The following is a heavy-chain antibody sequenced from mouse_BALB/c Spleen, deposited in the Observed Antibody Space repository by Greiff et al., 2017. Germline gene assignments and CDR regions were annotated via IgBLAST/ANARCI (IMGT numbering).Heavy chain of an antibody. D-gene: IGHD2-1*01. V-gene: IGHV1-80*01. Sequence: QVQLKESGAELVRPGSSVKISCKASGYAFSSYWMNWVKQRPGQGLEWIGQIYPGDGDTNYNGKFKGKATLTADKSSSTAYMQLSSLTSEDSAVYFCARSEYGNYNYWGQGTTLTVSS. CDR2: IYPGDGDT. CDR1: GYAFSSYW. J-gene: IGHJ2*01. CDR3: ARSEYGNYNY.